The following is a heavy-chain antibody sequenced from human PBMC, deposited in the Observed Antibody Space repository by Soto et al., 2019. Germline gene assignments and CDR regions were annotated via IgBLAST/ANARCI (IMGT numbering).Heavy chain of an antibody. CDR1: GYTFTSYG. V-gene: IGHV1-18*01. Sequence: GASVKVSCKASGYTFTSYGISWVRQAPGQGLEWMGWISAYNGNTNYAQKLQGRVTMTTDTSTSTAYMELGSLRSDDTAVYYCARGTDSSGYIGAAAFDIWGQGTMVTVSS. CDR3: ARGTDSSGYIGAAAFDI. D-gene: IGHD3-22*01. J-gene: IGHJ3*02. CDR2: ISAYNGNT.